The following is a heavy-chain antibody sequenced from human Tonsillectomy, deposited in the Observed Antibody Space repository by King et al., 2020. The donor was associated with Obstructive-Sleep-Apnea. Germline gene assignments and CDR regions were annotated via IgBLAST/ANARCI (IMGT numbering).Heavy chain of an antibody. CDR2: IYYSGST. J-gene: IGHJ5*02. V-gene: IGHV4-30-4*01. Sequence: VQLQESGPGLVKPSQTLSLICTVSGGSISSGDYYWSWIRQPPGKGLDWIGYIYYSGSTYYNPSLKSRVTISVDTSENQFSLKLSSVTAADTAVYYCARVKYSGYDFYRWFDPWGQGTLVTVSS. CDR1: GGSISSGDYY. D-gene: IGHD5-12*01. CDR3: ARVKYSGYDFYRWFDP.